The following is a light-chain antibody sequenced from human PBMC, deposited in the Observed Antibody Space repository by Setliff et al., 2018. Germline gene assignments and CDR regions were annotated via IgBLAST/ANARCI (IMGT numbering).Light chain of an antibody. V-gene: IGLV2-14*01. CDR2: EVS. CDR3: TSYTGTSTPYV. J-gene: IGLJ1*01. CDR1: SSDVGAYNY. Sequence: QSALTQRASVSGSPGQSITISCTGTSSDVGAYNYVSWYQQHPGKAPKLKIYEVSNRPSGVSNRFSGSKSGNTASLTISGLQAEDEADYYCTSYTGTSTPYVFGTGTKVTVL.